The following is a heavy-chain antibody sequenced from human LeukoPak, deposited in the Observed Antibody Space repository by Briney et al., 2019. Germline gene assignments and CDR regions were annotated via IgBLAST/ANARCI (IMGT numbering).Heavy chain of an antibody. CDR3: AKERRYDFWSGYFYFDY. D-gene: IGHD3-3*01. CDR2: ISAYNGNT. Sequence: GASVTVSCTSSGYTFTSYGISWVRQAPGPGLEGMGWISAYNGNTNNAQKLQGRVTMTTDTSTSTAYMELRSPRSDDPAVYYCAKERRYDFWSGYFYFDYWGQGTLVTVSS. CDR1: GYTFTSYG. J-gene: IGHJ4*02. V-gene: IGHV1-18*01.